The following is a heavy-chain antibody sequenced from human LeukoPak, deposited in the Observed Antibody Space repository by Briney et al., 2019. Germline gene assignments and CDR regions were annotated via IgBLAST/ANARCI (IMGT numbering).Heavy chain of an antibody. D-gene: IGHD6-19*01. CDR3: AINSSGWYSDAFDI. Sequence: SETLSLTCTVSGGSISSSSYYWGWIRQPPGKGLEWIGSIYYSGSTYYNPSLKSRVTISVDTSKNQFSLKLSSVAAAATAVYYCAINSSGWYSDAFDIWGQGTMVTVSS. CDR2: IYYSGST. V-gene: IGHV4-39*01. CDR1: GGSISSSSYY. J-gene: IGHJ3*02.